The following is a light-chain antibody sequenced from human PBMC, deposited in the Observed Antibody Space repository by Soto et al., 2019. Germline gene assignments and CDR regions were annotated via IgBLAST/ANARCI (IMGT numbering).Light chain of an antibody. CDR2: GNK. CDR3: QSCDSSLSVCDV. V-gene: IGLV1-40*01. CDR1: SSNIGAGYD. Sequence: QSVLTQPPTVSGAPGQRVTISCTGSSSNIGAGYDVHWYQQRPGTAPKLLIYGNKNRPSGVPDRFSGSKSGTSASLAMTGLQAEDEADYYCQSCDSSLSVCDVFGTGTKVTVL. J-gene: IGLJ1*01.